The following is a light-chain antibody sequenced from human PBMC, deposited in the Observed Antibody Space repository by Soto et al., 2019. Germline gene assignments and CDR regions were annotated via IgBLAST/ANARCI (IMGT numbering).Light chain of an antibody. V-gene: IGKV1-39*01. J-gene: IGKJ5*01. CDR2: PAS. CDR1: QTISNY. CDR3: QQRSNWPQIT. Sequence: DIQMTQSPSSLSASVGDRVTITCRASQTISNYLNWYQQKPGKAPKLLIYPASSIESGVPSRFSGSGSGTDFTLTISSLEPEDFAVYYCQQRSNWPQITFGQGTRLEI.